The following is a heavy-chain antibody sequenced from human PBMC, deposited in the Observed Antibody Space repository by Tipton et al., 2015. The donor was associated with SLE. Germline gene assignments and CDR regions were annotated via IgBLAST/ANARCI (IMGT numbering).Heavy chain of an antibody. CDR2: ISYGGIST. D-gene: IGHD2-15*01. V-gene: IGHV3-23*01. Sequence: SLRLSCAASGFTFSTYVMSWVRQAPGKGLEWVSLISYGGISTYYADSVKGRFTISRDNSKNTLYLQMNSLRAEDTAVYYCARGWGGRAFDIWGQGTMVTVSS. CDR3: ARGWGGRAFDI. CDR1: GFTFSTYV. J-gene: IGHJ3*02.